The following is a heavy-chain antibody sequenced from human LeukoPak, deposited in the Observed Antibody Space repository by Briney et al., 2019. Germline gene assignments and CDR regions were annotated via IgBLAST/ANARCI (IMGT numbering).Heavy chain of an antibody. J-gene: IGHJ3*02. D-gene: IGHD3-3*01. CDR2: IYTSGST. CDR3: ARTYYDFWSGYYTLLIGDAFDI. CDR1: GGSISSYY. V-gene: IGHV4-4*07. Sequence: PSETLSLTCTVSGGSISSYYWSWIRQPAGKGLEWIGRIYTSGSTNYNPSLKSRVTMSVDTSKNQFSLKLSSVTAADTAVYYCARTYYDFWSGYYTLLIGDAFDIWGQGTMVTVSS.